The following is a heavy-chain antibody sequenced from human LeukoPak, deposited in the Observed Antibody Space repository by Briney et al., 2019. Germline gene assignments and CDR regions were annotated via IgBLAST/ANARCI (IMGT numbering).Heavy chain of an antibody. D-gene: IGHD6-19*01. Sequence: GASVKVSCKASGYTFTDYYMHWVRQAPGQGLEWMGWINPNSGGTSYAQKFQGRVTMTRDTSTSTVYMELSSLRSEDTAVYYCARDYRAGYSSGWYVPAGIPGYWGQGTLVTVSS. CDR2: INPNSGGT. J-gene: IGHJ4*02. CDR1: GYTFTDYY. V-gene: IGHV1-2*02. CDR3: ARDYRAGYSSGWYVPAGIPGY.